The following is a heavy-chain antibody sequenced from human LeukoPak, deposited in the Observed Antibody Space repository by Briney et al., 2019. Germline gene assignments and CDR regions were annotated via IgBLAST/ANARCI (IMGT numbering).Heavy chain of an antibody. CDR1: GGSFSGYY. CDR3: ARRIEDAKAFDY. CDR2: VNHSGST. D-gene: IGHD2-8*01. J-gene: IGHJ4*02. V-gene: IGHV4-34*01. Sequence: SETLSLTCAVYGGSFSGYYWSWIRQPPGKGLEWIGEVNHSGSTNYNPSLKSRVTISVDTSKNQFSLKLSSVTAADTAVYYCARRIEDAKAFDYWGQGTLVTVSS.